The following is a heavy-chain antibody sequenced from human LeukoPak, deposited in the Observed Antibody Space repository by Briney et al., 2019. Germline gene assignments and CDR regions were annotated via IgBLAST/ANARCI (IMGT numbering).Heavy chain of an antibody. Sequence: GGPLRLSCAASGFTFSSYSMNWLRQAPGKGLEWVSSISSSSSYIYYADSVKGRFTISSDNAKNSLYLQMNSRRAEDTAVYYCARDSKSDIVVVPAALDFDYWGQGTLVTVSS. CDR2: ISSSSSYI. CDR3: ARDSKSDIVVVPAALDFDY. CDR1: GFTFSSYS. J-gene: IGHJ4*02. D-gene: IGHD2-2*01. V-gene: IGHV3-21*01.